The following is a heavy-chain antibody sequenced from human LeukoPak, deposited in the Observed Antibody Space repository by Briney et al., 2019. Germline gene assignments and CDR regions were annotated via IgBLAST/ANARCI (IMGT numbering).Heavy chain of an antibody. Sequence: GGSLRLSCAASGFTFDDYAMHWVRQAPGKGLEWVSGINWNSGNIGYADSVKGRFTISRDNAKNSLYLQMNSLRAEDTAVYYCARGPTMKMDVWGKGTTVTVSS. J-gene: IGHJ6*04. CDR1: GFTFDDYA. D-gene: IGHD3-22*01. V-gene: IGHV3-9*01. CDR3: ARGPTMKMDV. CDR2: INWNSGNI.